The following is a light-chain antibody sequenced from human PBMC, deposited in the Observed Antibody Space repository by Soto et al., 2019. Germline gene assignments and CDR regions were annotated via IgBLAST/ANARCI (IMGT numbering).Light chain of an antibody. J-gene: IGKJ5*01. CDR2: DAS. V-gene: IGKV1-5*01. CDR3: QQHGSSPIT. Sequence: DIKRTLSPSTLSASLGHGVSWSGGASHYISMWLAWYQQRPGKAPSLLITDASKLESGVPPRFNGSRSETEFTLTIDRLEPEDFAMYYCQQHGSSPITFGQGTRLEIK. CDR1: HYISMW.